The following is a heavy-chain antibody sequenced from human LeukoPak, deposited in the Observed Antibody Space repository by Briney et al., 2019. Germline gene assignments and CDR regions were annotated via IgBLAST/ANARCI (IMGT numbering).Heavy chain of an antibody. J-gene: IGHJ6*03. V-gene: IGHV4-39*07. CDR2: IYYSGST. CDR3: ARTGHDYSKTYYYYYYYMDV. D-gene: IGHD4-11*01. Sequence: PSETLSLTCTVSGGSISSSSHYWGWIRQPPGKGLEWIGSIYYSGSTYYNPSLKSRVTISVDTSKNQFSLKLSSVTAADTAVYYCARTGHDYSKTYYYYYYYMDVWGKGTTVTVSS. CDR1: GGSISSSSHY.